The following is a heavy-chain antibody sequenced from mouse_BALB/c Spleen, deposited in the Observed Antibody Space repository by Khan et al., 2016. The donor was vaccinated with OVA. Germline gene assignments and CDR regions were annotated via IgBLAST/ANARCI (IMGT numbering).Heavy chain of an antibody. J-gene: IGHJ3*01. CDR2: INPSNGGP. Sequence: EVQLQQSGPELVKPGASVKISCKASGYTFTDYNMDWVKRSHGKSLEWIGYINPSNGGPIYNQKFKGKATSTLDKSANTAYMELLSLASEDTGVYYCTRLGYGSFGYWGQGTLVTVSA. CDR3: TRLGYGSFGY. V-gene: IGHV1-18*01. D-gene: IGHD1-1*01. CDR1: GYTFTDYN.